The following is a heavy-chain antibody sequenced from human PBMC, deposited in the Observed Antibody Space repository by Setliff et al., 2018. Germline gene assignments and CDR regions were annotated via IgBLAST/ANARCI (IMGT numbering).Heavy chain of an antibody. V-gene: IGHV4-39*07. CDR1: GGSISSSSYY. D-gene: IGHD3-3*01. CDR3: ARRETSYNFWRGYFDD. CDR2: IYYSGST. J-gene: IGHJ4*02. Sequence: SETLSLTCTVSGGSISSSSYYWGWIRQPPGKGLEWIGCIYYSGSTYYNPSLKSRVTISVDTSKNQFSLKLSSVTAADTAVYYCARRETSYNFWRGYFDDWGQGTLVTVS.